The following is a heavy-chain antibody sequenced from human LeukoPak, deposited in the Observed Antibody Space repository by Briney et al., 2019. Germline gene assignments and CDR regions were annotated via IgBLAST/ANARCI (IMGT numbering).Heavy chain of an antibody. J-gene: IGHJ3*02. CDR2: IYYSGGT. V-gene: IGHV4-59*01. D-gene: IGHD2-15*01. Sequence: KPSETLSLTCTVSGVSISGYYWSWIRQPPGKGLEWIGYIYYSGGTNYNPSLKSRVTISVDTSKNQFSLKLSSVTAAETAVYYCAREGDGSSTSAFDIWGQGTMVTVSS. CDR3: AREGDGSSTSAFDI. CDR1: GVSISGYY.